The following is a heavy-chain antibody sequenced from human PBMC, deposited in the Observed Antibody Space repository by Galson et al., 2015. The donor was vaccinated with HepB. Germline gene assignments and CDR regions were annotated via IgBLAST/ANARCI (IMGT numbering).Heavy chain of an antibody. CDR2: INTNTGNP. Sequence: SVKVSCKASGYTFTGYAMNWVRQAPGQGPEWMGWINTNTGNPTYAQGFTGRFVFSLDTSVSTAYLQICSLKAEDTAVYYCARSVDYGLWYYYGMDVWGQGTTVTVSS. D-gene: IGHD4-17*01. V-gene: IGHV7-4-1*01. CDR3: ARSVDYGLWYYYGMDV. CDR1: GYTFTGYA. J-gene: IGHJ6*02.